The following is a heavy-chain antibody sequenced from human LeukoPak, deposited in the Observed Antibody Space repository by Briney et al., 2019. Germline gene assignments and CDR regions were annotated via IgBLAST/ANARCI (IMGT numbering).Heavy chain of an antibody. CDR3: ARRRITIFGVVIRGNAFDI. Sequence: SETLSLTCAVSGGSFSGYYWSWIRQSPGKGLEWIGEINHSGSTNYNPSLKSRVTISVDTSKNQFSLKLSSVTAADTAVYYCARRRITIFGVVIRGNAFDIWGQGTMVTVSS. J-gene: IGHJ3*02. CDR2: INHSGST. D-gene: IGHD3-3*01. CDR1: GGSFSGYY. V-gene: IGHV4-34*01.